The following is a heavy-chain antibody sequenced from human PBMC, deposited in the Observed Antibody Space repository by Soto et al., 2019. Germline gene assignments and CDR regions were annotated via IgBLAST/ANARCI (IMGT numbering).Heavy chain of an antibody. Sequence: SETLSLTCTVSGGSISSGDYYWSWIRQPPGKGLEWIGYIYHSGSTYYNPSLKSRVTISVNTSKNQFSLKLSSVTAADTAVYYCARERPDGARLDPWGQGTLVTV. CDR2: IYHSGST. J-gene: IGHJ5*02. CDR3: ARERPDGARLDP. D-gene: IGHD6-6*01. V-gene: IGHV4-30-4*01. CDR1: GGSISSGDYY.